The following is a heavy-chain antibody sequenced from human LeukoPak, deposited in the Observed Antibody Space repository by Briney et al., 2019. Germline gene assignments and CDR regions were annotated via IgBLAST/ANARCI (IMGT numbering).Heavy chain of an antibody. V-gene: IGHV1-8*01. CDR1: GYTFTSYD. J-gene: IGHJ5*02. D-gene: IGHD3-3*01. Sequence: RASVRVSCKASGYTFTSYDINWVRQAPGQGLEWMGWMNPNSGNTGYAQKFQGRVTMTRNTSISTAYMELSSLRSEDTAVYYCARGAFYYDFWSGYPLNDNWFDPWGQGTLVTVSS. CDR3: ARGAFYYDFWSGYPLNDNWFDP. CDR2: MNPNSGNT.